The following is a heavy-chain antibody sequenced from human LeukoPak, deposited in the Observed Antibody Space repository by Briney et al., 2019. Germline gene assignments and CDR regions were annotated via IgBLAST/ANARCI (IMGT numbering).Heavy chain of an antibody. J-gene: IGHJ3*02. V-gene: IGHV3-23*01. CDR1: GLTFSSYA. D-gene: IGHD4-17*01. Sequence: AGGSLRLSCAASGLTFSSYAMTWVRQAPGRGLQWVSAISGSGISTYYADSVKGRFIISRDNSKNTLYLQMNGLRTEDTAVYYCAKRRSTVTSAWDAFDIWGQGTMVTVS. CDR2: ISGSGIST. CDR3: AKRRSTVTSAWDAFDI.